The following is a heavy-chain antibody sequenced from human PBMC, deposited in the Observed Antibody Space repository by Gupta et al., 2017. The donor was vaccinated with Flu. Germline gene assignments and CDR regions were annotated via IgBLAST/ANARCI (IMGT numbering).Heavy chain of an antibody. CDR3: ARAVGVRHSSSQGLRVDI. CDR2: INHSGST. V-gene: IGHV4-34*01. D-gene: IGHD6-6*01. J-gene: IGHJ3*02. Sequence: QVQLQQWGAGLLKPSETLSLTCAVYGGSFSGYYWSWIRQPPGKGLEWIGEINHSGSTNYNPSLKSRVTISVDTSKNQFSLKLSSVTAADTAVYYCARAVGVRHSSSQGLRVDIWGQGTMVTVSS. CDR1: GGSFSGYY.